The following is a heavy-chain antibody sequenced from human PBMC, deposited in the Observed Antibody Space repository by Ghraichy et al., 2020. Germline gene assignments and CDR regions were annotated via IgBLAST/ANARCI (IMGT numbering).Heavy chain of an antibody. V-gene: IGHV1-24*01. Sequence: ASVKVSCKVSGYTLTELSMHWVRQAPGKGLEWMGGFDPEDGETIYAQKFQGRVTMTEDTSTDTAYMELSSLRSEDTAVYYCATTEAAAGRGGYFDYWGQGTLVTVSS. CDR3: ATTEAAAGRGGYFDY. CDR2: FDPEDGET. CDR1: GYTLTELS. J-gene: IGHJ4*02. D-gene: IGHD6-13*01.